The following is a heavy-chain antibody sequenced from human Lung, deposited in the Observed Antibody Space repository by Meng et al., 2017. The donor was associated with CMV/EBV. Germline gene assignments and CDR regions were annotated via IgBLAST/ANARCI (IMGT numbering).Heavy chain of an antibody. J-gene: IGHJ6*02. D-gene: IGHD3-10*01. CDR1: GFTFSSYT. Sequence: GESLKISCAASGFTFSSYTLNWVRQPPGEGLEWVSSISSSGSYIYYAASVKGRFTISRVNAENSLYLQMSGLRAEDTAVYFCARDYGSRCMDVWGQGTTVTVSS. CDR2: ISSSGSYI. CDR3: ARDYGSRCMDV. V-gene: IGHV3-21*06.